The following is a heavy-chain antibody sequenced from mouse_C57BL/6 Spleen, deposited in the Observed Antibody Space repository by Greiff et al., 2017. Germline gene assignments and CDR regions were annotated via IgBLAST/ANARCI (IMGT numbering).Heavy chain of an antibody. CDR1: GFTFSSYG. D-gene: IGHD3-1*01. V-gene: IGHV5-6*01. J-gene: IGHJ3*01. Sequence: EVHLVESGGDLVKPGGSLKLSCAASGFTFSSYGMSWVRQTPDKRLEWVATISSGGSYTYYPDSVKGRFTISRDNAKNTLYLQMSSLQSEDTAMYYCARRGNSDWFAYWGKGTLVTVSA. CDR2: ISSGGSYT. CDR3: ARRGNSDWFAY.